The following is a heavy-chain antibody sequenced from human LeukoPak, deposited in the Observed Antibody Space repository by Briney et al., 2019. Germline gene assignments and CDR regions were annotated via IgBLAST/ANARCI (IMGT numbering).Heavy chain of an antibody. J-gene: IGHJ4*02. CDR3: ARAGMTTVTDFDY. Sequence: SETLSLTCTVSGGSISSYYWSWIWQPAGKGLEWLGRIYTSGSSNYNTPRKTRCTISVETSKNQFSLKLSSVTAAHTAVYYCARAGMTTVTDFDYRGQGTLGNVSS. CDR1: GGSISSYY. CDR2: IYTSGSS. D-gene: IGHD4-17*01. V-gene: IGHV4-4*07.